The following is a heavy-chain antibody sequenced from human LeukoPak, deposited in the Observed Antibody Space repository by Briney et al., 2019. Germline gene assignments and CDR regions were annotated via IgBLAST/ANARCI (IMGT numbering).Heavy chain of an antibody. CDR2: LKQDGSEK. CDR3: ATYRQVLLPFES. V-gene: IGHV3-7*03. D-gene: IGHD2-8*02. CDR1: GFTFSSYW. Sequence: PGGSLRLSCAASGFTFSSYWMSWVRQAPGKGLEWVANLKQDGSEKYYVDSVKGRFTISRDNAENSLYLQMNSLRAEDTAIYYCATYRQVLLPFESWGQGTLVTVSS. J-gene: IGHJ4*02.